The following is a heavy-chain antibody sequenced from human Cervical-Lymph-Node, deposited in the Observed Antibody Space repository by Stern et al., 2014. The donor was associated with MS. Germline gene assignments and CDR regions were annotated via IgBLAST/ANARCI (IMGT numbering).Heavy chain of an antibody. D-gene: IGHD1-14*01. J-gene: IGHJ4*02. V-gene: IGHV4-61*01. CDR2: IYFSENT. Sequence: QLQLQESGPGLVKPSETVSLICTVSGGSVSDSRYYWSWLRQPPGKGLEWIGYIYFSENTNYNPSLQSRVAISRDTSKNQFSLNLNSVTAADTAVYYCARQGTYSVFDYWGQGALVTVSS. CDR3: ARQGTYSVFDY. CDR1: GGSVSDSRYY.